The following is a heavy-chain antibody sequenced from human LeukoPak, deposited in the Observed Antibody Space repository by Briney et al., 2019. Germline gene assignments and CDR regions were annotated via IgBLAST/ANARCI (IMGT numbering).Heavy chain of an antibody. Sequence: PGGSLRLSCEGFGMTFSDYSMNWVRQAPGKGLEWISFISSGGSTIYYAGSVKRRFTISRDNARNTLSLEMNSLRGDDTALYYCAGVDGTFSHNFYMDVWGKGSTVTVSS. CDR1: GMTFSDYS. D-gene: IGHD5-24*01. V-gene: IGHV3-48*04. CDR3: AGVDGTFSHNFYMDV. CDR2: ISSGGSTI. J-gene: IGHJ6*03.